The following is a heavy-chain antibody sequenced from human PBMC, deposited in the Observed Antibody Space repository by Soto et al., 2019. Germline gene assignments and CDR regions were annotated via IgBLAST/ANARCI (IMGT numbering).Heavy chain of an antibody. V-gene: IGHV1-2*04. CDR3: ARDDPPGSTTFEY. Sequence: ASVKVSCKASGYTFTGYYMHWLRQAPGQGLEWMGWINPNSGGTNYAQKFQGWVPMNRDTSISTAYMELKRLRSDDTAVYYCARDDPPGSTTFEYWGQGTLVTVSS. J-gene: IGHJ4*01. CDR1: GYTFTGYY. CDR2: INPNSGGT.